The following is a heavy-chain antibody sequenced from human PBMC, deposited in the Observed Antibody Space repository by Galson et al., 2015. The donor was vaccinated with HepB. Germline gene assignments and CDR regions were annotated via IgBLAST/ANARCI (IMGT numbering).Heavy chain of an antibody. D-gene: IGHD2-2*01. V-gene: IGHV3-7*03. J-gene: IGHJ1*01. CDR2: IKQDGSEK. CDR1: GFTFSSYW. CDR3: VKDRYCSSTSCPRAHYFQH. Sequence: SLRLSCAASGFTFSSYWMSWVRQAPGKGLEWVANIKQDGSEKYYVDSVKGRFTISRDNAKNSLYLQMNSLRAEDTAVYYCVKDRYCSSTSCPRAHYFQHWGQGTLVTVSS.